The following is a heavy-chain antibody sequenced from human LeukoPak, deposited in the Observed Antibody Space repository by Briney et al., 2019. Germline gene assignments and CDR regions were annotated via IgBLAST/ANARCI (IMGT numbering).Heavy chain of an antibody. V-gene: IGHV3-23*01. Sequence: GGSLRLSCAASGFSFSSYAMSWVRQAPGKGLEWVSTISGGGGSTYYPDSVKGRFTFSRDNSKNTVYLQMNSLGAEDTAVYYCAKTGRTYGDYPDYWGQGTLVTVSS. D-gene: IGHD4-17*01. CDR3: AKTGRTYGDYPDY. CDR2: ISGGGGST. CDR1: GFSFSSYA. J-gene: IGHJ4*02.